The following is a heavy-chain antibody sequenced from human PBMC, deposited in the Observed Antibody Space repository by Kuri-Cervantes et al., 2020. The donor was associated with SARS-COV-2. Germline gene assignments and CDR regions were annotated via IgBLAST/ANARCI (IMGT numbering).Heavy chain of an antibody. V-gene: IGHV4-4*07. CDR2: IYTSGST. Sequence: ESLKISCTVSGGSISSYYWSWIRQPAGKGLEWIGRIYTSGSTYYNPSLKSRVTISVDTSKNQFSLKLSSVTAADTAVYYCARGDYYGSGDAFDIWGQGTMVTVSS. CDR3: ARGDYYGSGDAFDI. CDR1: GGSISSYY. J-gene: IGHJ3*02. D-gene: IGHD3-10*01.